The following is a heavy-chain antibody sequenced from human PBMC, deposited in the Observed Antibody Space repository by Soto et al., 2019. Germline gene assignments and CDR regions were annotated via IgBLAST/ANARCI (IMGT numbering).Heavy chain of an antibody. CDR1: GFTFGSYT. CDR2: ISSSSSII. CDR3: ARETTTVTMADY. V-gene: IGHV3-48*01. Sequence: EVQLVESGGGLVQPGGSLRLSCAASGFTFGSYTMNWVRQAPGKGLEWVSYISSSSSIIYYADSVKGRFTISRDNAKNSLYLQMNSLRAEDTAVYYCARETTTVTMADYWCQGTLVTVSS. J-gene: IGHJ4*02. D-gene: IGHD4-4*01.